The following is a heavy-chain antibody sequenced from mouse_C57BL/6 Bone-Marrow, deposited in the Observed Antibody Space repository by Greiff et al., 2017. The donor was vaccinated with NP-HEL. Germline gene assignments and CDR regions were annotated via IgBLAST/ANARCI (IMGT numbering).Heavy chain of an antibody. D-gene: IGHD2-1*01. J-gene: IGHJ3*01. CDR3: ARDYGNYLAAY. Sequence: QVQLQQSGPELVKPGASVKLSCKASGYTFTSYDINWVKQRPGQGLEWIGWIYPRDGSTKYNEKFKGKATLTVDTSSSTAYMELHSLTSEDSAVYFCARDYGNYLAAYWGQGTLVTVSA. CDR2: IYPRDGST. V-gene: IGHV1-85*01. CDR1: GYTFTSYD.